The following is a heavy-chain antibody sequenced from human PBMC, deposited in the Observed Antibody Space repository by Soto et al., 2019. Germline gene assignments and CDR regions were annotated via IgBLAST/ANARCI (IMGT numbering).Heavy chain of an antibody. Sequence: PSETLSLTCTVSGGSISSYYWSWIRQPPGKGLEWIGYIYYSGSTNYNPSLKSRVTISVDTSKNQFSLKLSSVTAADTAVYYCARQLYNWNYPLWLAYWGQGTLVTVSS. V-gene: IGHV4-59*08. CDR1: GGSISSYY. CDR2: IYYSGST. J-gene: IGHJ4*02. D-gene: IGHD1-7*01. CDR3: ARQLYNWNYPLWLAY.